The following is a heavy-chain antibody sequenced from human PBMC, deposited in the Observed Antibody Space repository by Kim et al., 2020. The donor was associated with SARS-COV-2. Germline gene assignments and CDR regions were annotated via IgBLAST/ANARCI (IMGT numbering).Heavy chain of an antibody. J-gene: IGHJ4*02. V-gene: IGHV4-4*09. D-gene: IGHD6-13*01. CDR3: ASTINSSSWYGLDY. Sequence: NPSLKSRVTISVDTSKNQFSLKLSSVTAADTAVYYCASTINSSSWYGLDYWGQGTLVTVSS.